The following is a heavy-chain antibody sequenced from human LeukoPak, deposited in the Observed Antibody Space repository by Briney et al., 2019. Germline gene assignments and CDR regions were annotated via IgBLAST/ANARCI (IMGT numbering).Heavy chain of an antibody. CDR2: FSGSSSYT. J-gene: IGHJ4*02. Sequence: PGGSLRLSCAASGFTFSDYYMSWIRQVPGKGLEWVSYFSGSSSYTNYADSVKGRFTISRDNANNSLYLQMNSLRAEDTAVYYCTRITVVAGNTYLADYWGQGTLVTVSS. V-gene: IGHV3-11*03. CDR3: TRITVVAGNTYLADY. CDR1: GFTFSDYY. D-gene: IGHD6-19*01.